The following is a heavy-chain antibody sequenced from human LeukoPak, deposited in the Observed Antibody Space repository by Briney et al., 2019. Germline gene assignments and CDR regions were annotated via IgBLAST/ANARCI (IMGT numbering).Heavy chain of an antibody. J-gene: IGHJ5*02. CDR2: FFYSGST. Sequence: SETLSLTCTVSGGSISSRTYYWGWIRQPPGKGLEWIGSFFYSGSTYSNPSLKSRLPFSVDTSKNQFSLNLDSVTAADTAVYYCARSSEDFYGSGKFDPWGQGTLVTVSS. D-gene: IGHD3-10*01. CDR3: ARSSEDFYGSGKFDP. V-gene: IGHV4-39*01. CDR1: GGSISSRTYY.